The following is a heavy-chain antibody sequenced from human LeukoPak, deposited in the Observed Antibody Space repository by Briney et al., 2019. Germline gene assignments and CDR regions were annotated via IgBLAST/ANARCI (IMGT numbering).Heavy chain of an antibody. CDR3: AKAGITMIVNRFDY. V-gene: IGHV3-23*01. D-gene: IGHD3-22*01. J-gene: IGHJ4*02. Sequence: GGSLRLSCIASGFTFSDYSFNWVRQAPGKGLEWVSAISGSGGSTYYADSVKGRFTISRDNSKNALYLQMNSLRAEDTAVYYCAKAGITMIVNRFDYWGQGTLVTVSS. CDR2: ISGSGGST. CDR1: GFTFSDYS.